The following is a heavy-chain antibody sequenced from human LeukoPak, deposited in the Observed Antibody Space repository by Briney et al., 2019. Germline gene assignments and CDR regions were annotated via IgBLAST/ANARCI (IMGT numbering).Heavy chain of an antibody. J-gene: IGHJ6*02. V-gene: IGHV3-66*01. D-gene: IGHD6-6*01. CDR1: GFTVSSNY. Sequence: GGSLRLSCEASGFTVSSNYMSWVRQAPGKGLEWVSVIYSGGSTYYADSVKGRFTISRDDSKNTLCLQMNSLRAEDTAVYYCARGGYSSSPGDYYGMDVWGQGTTVTVSS. CDR2: IYSGGST. CDR3: ARGGYSSSPGDYYGMDV.